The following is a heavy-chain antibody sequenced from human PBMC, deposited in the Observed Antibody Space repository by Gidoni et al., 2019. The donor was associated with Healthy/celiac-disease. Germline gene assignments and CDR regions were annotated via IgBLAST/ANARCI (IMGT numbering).Heavy chain of an antibody. V-gene: IGHV1-69*01. CDR1: GGTFSSYA. CDR3: ARNLLYSGYDKNFDY. Sequence: QVQLVQSGAEVKKPGSSVKVSCKASGGTFSSYAISWVRQAHGQGLEWMGGIIPIFGTANYAQKFQGRVTITANESTSTAYMELSSLRSEDTAVYYCARNLLYSGYDKNFDYWGQGTLVTVSS. D-gene: IGHD5-12*01. J-gene: IGHJ4*02. CDR2: IIPIFGTA.